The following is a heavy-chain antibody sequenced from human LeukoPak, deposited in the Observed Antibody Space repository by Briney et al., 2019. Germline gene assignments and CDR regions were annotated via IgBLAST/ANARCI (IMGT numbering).Heavy chain of an antibody. CDR1: GFTFSSYS. CDR2: ISSSSSYI. CDR3: AKDQVVAGYYFDY. J-gene: IGHJ4*02. D-gene: IGHD6-13*01. V-gene: IGHV3-21*04. Sequence: GGSLRLSCAASGFTFSSYSMNWVRQAPGKGLEWVSSISSSSSYIYYADSMKGRFTVSRDNAKNSLYLQMNSLRAEDTAVYYCAKDQVVAGYYFDYWGQGTLVTVSS.